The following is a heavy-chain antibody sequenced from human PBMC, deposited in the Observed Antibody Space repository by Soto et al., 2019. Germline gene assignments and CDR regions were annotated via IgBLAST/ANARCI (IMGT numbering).Heavy chain of an antibody. CDR3: AKGSTAMTYFDY. CDR2: ISYEGSNK. CDR1: GFTFSSYG. Sequence: QEQLVESGGGVVQPGRSLRLSCAASGFTFSSYGLHWVRQAPAKGLEWVAVISYEGSNKYYVDSVKGRFTISRDNSKNTLYLQMNSLRAEDTAVYYCAKGSTAMTYFDYWGQGTLVTVSS. J-gene: IGHJ4*02. V-gene: IGHV3-30*18. D-gene: IGHD5-18*01.